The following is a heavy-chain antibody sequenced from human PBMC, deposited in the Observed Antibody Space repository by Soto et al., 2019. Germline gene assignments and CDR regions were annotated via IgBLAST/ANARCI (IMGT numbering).Heavy chain of an antibody. Sequence: EVQLVESGGGLVQPGRSLRLSCAASGFTFDDYAMHWVRQAPGKGLEWVSGISWNSGSIGYADSVKGRFTISRDNAKYSLYLQMNSLRAEDTALYYCAKGYGDYGNWYFDLWGRGTLVTVSS. V-gene: IGHV3-9*01. CDR3: AKGYGDYGNWYFDL. J-gene: IGHJ2*01. CDR2: ISWNSGSI. D-gene: IGHD4-17*01. CDR1: GFTFDDYA.